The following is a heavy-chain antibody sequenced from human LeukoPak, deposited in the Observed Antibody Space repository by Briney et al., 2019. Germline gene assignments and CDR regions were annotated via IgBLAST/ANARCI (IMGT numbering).Heavy chain of an antibody. CDR1: GFSFSNFP. CDR3: VQAILFGRVSYYAD. J-gene: IGHJ4*02. V-gene: IGHV3-64D*09. CDR2: VSSDGGST. D-gene: IGHD3-22*01. Sequence: GGSLRLSCSASGFSFSNFPMHWVSQVPGKGLEYVSAVSSDGGSTYYADSVRGRFTISRDNSKNTLSLQMDSLRSEDTAVYYCVQAILFGRVSYYADWGQGTLVTVSS.